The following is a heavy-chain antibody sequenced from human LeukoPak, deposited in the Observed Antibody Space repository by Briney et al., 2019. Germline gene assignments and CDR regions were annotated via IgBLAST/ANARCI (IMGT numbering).Heavy chain of an antibody. V-gene: IGHV3-11*04. J-gene: IGHJ4*02. CDR3: VRGRTSGSSWPFDY. Sequence: GGSLRLSCAASGFTFNDYYMSWIRQAPGKGLEWVSYIGSSGGSINYADSVKGRFTISRDNAKNSLSLQMNSLRAEDTAVYYCVRGRTSGSSWPFDYWGQGTLVTVSS. CDR2: IGSSGGSI. CDR1: GFTFNDYY. D-gene: IGHD6-13*01.